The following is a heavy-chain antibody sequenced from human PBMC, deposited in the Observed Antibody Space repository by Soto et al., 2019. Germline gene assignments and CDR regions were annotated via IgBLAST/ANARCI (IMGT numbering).Heavy chain of an antibody. Sequence: SETLSLTCTVSGASISNYYWSWIRQPPGKELKWIGFIYYSGNTNYNPSLKSRVTIAVDTSKNQFSLKLSSVTAADTAMYYCARSPIYYESSGYPSGAFDIWGQGTMVTVSS. D-gene: IGHD3-22*01. CDR3: ARSPIYYESSGYPSGAFDI. J-gene: IGHJ3*02. V-gene: IGHV4-59*08. CDR1: GASISNYY. CDR2: IYYSGNT.